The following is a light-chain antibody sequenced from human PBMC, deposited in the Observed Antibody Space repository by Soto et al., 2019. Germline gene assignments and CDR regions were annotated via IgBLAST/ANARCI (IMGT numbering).Light chain of an antibody. CDR3: QQYAESPLT. Sequence: EIVLTQSPVALSLSPVGKATLSCRASQSLDTYTLAWYQQKPGQAPRLLIYGASTRAAAIPDRFIGSGSGTDFALTISRLEPEDFAVYYCQQYAESPLTFGPGTKVDIK. V-gene: IGKV3-20*01. J-gene: IGKJ3*01. CDR2: GAS. CDR1: QSLDTYT.